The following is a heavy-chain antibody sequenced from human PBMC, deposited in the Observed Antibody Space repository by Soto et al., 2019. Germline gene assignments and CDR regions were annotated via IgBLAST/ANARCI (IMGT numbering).Heavy chain of an antibody. V-gene: IGHV1-2*02. Sequence: QVQLVQSGAEVRKPGASVKVSCKASGYTFTDYFLHWVRQAPGQGLEWMGWINPNSGGTTYAQKFQGRVTMTRDTSITTAYMEVNRLQSEDTAVYYCARVGLLVRGIRVNYFDYWGQGTLVTASS. CDR1: GYTFTDYF. CDR2: INPNSGGT. D-gene: IGHD3-10*01. CDR3: ARVGLLVRGIRVNYFDY. J-gene: IGHJ4*02.